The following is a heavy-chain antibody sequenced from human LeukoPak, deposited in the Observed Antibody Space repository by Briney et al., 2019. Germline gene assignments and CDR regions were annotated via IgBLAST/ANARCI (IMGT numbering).Heavy chain of an antibody. J-gene: IGHJ5*02. V-gene: IGHV4-4*02. CDR3: ARVTGMVRGRWFDP. CDR2: IYHSGST. D-gene: IGHD3-10*01. Sequence: SETLSLTCAVSGGSISSSNWWSWVRPPPGKGLGWIGEIYHSGSTNYNPSLKSRVTISVDKSKNQFSLKLSSVTAADTAVYYCARVTGMVRGRWFDPWGQGTLVTVSS. CDR1: GGSISSSNW.